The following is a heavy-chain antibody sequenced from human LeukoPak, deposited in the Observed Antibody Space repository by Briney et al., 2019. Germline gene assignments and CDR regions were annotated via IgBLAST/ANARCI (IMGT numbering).Heavy chain of an antibody. CDR3: ARGPSSANLLFFDY. V-gene: IGHV3-30*03. CDR1: GFTFSSYS. Sequence: GGSLRLSCAASGFTFSSYSMNWVRQAPGKGLEWVAVISYDGSNKYYADSVKGRFTISRDNAKNSLYLQMNSLRAEDTAVYSCARGPSSANLLFFDYWGQGTLVTVSS. D-gene: IGHD2-21*01. J-gene: IGHJ4*02. CDR2: ISYDGSNK.